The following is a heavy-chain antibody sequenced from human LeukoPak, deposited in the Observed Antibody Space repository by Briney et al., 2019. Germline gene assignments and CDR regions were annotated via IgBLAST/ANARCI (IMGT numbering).Heavy chain of an antibody. CDR2: ISAYNGNT. CDR3: ARGDYYGSGHDAFDI. V-gene: IGHV1-18*01. CDR1: GYTFTSYG. D-gene: IGHD3-10*01. Sequence: ASVKVSCKASGYTFTSYGISWVRQAPGQGPEWMGWISAYNGNTNYAQKLQGRVTMTTDTSTSTVYMELSRLRSDDTAVYYCARGDYYGSGHDAFDIWGQGTMVTVSS. J-gene: IGHJ3*02.